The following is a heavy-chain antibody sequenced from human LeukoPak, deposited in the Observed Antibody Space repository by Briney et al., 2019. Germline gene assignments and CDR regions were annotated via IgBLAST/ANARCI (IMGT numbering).Heavy chain of an antibody. V-gene: IGHV3-30*04. Sequence: GGSLRLSCAASGFTFSSYAMHWVRQAPGKGLEWVAAISYDGSIKYSADSVKGRFTISRDNAKNSLYLQMSSLRSDDTAVYYCARSPIGLGFFDYWGQGTLVTVSS. J-gene: IGHJ4*02. CDR2: ISYDGSIK. CDR1: GFTFSSYA. D-gene: IGHD7-27*01. CDR3: ARSPIGLGFFDY.